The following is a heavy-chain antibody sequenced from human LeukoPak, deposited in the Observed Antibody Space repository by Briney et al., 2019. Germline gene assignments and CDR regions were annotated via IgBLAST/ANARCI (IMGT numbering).Heavy chain of an antibody. CDR3: ARVNLRGSNYNWFDP. CDR1: GGTFLSHT. D-gene: IGHD1-26*01. J-gene: IGHJ5*02. CDR2: ITPVINTA. V-gene: IGHV1-69*08. Sequence: SVKVSCKTSGGTFLSHTFSWVRQAPGQGLEWMGKITPVINTANYAQTFQGRVSIYADKSTTTVYMDLSGLRPDDTAVYYCARVNLRGSNYNWFDPWGQGTLVTVAP.